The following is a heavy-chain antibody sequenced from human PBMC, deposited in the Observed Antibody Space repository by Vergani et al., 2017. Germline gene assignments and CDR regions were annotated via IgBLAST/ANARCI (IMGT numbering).Heavy chain of an antibody. Sequence: QVPLQESGPGLVKSSATLSLTCSVSFDSIRNLYCNWIRQPPGKGLEWIGSIHYSENTNYNPSLKTRVTISVDTSKNQFSLTLTSVTAADTAVYYCASDTHSGQRADRWGQGTLVTVSS. CDR3: ASDTHSGQRADR. CDR2: IHYSENT. CDR1: FDSIRNLY. V-gene: IGHV4-59*11. D-gene: IGHD6-19*01. J-gene: IGHJ5*02.